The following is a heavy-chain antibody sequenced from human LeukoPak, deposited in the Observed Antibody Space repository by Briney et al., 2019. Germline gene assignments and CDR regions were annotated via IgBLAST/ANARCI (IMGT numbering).Heavy chain of an antibody. Sequence: SETLSLTCTVSGGSISSYYWSWIRQPPGKGLEWIGYIDYSGSTNYNPSLKSRVTISVDTSKNQFSLKLSSVTAADTAVYYCARHLAHSSLIDYWGQGTLVTVSS. CDR3: ARHLAHSSLIDY. CDR1: GGSISSYY. D-gene: IGHD6-13*01. V-gene: IGHV4-59*08. J-gene: IGHJ4*02. CDR2: IDYSGST.